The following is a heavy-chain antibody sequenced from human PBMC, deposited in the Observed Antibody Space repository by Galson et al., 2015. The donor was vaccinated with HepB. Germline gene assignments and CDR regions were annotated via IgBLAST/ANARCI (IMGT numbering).Heavy chain of an antibody. V-gene: IGHV4-4*07. CDR2: IHSDGVT. D-gene: IGHD3-22*01. J-gene: IGHJ4*02. Sequence: ETLSLTCNVSGDSITNYYWSWIRQPAGKGLEWIGRIHSDGVTNYNPSLKSRVAMSVDASRNQISLKLSSVTAADTAIYFCARRDSSARYFDLWGQGTRVTVSS. CDR3: ARRDSSARYFDL. CDR1: GDSITNYY.